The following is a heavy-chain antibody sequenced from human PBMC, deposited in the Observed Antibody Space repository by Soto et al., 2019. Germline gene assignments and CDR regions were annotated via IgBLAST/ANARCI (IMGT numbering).Heavy chain of an antibody. Sequence: QVQLQESGPGLVKPSETLSLTCTVSGGSVSSGSYYWSWIRQPPGKGLEWIGYIYYSGSTNYNHSLKSRVTRSVDTSKNQFSLKLSSVTAADTAVYYCARGIEGWYQGRYYYGMDVWGQGTTVTVSS. D-gene: IGHD6-19*01. CDR3: ARGIEGWYQGRYYYGMDV. CDR1: GGSVSSGSYY. J-gene: IGHJ6*02. V-gene: IGHV4-61*01. CDR2: IYYSGST.